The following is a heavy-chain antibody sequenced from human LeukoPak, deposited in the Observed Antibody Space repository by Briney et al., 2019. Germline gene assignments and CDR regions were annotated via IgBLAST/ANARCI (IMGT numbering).Heavy chain of an antibody. CDR3: ARPKDSGDSVVAFDS. V-gene: IGHV3-23*01. D-gene: IGHD4-17*01. CDR1: GFTFSSYA. CDR2: VSGSGGSA. J-gene: IGHJ4*02. Sequence: GGSLRLSCAASGFTFSSYAMTWVRQAPGKGLEWVSAVSGSGGSAYSADSVKGRFTISRDNAENTLYLQLSSLRGEDTAVYYCARPKDSGDSVVAFDSWGQGTLVTVSS.